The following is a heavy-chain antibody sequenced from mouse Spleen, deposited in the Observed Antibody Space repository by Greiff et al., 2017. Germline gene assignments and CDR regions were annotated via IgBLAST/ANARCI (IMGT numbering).Heavy chain of an antibody. CDR3: ARRWNYYGSSYDYAMDY. CDR2: IDPANGNT. Sequence: EVQLQQSVAELVRPGASVKLSCTASGFNIKNTYMHWVKQRPEQGLEWIGRIDPANGNTKYAPKFQGKATITADTSSNTAYLQLSSLTSEDTAIYYCARRWNYYGSSYDYAMDYWGQGTSVTVSS. D-gene: IGHD1-1*01. CDR1: GFNIKNTY. J-gene: IGHJ4*01. V-gene: IGHV14-3*01.